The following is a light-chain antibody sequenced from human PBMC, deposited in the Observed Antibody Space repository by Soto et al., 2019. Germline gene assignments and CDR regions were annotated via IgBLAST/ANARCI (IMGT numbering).Light chain of an antibody. J-gene: IGKJ1*01. Sequence: EILMTQSPATLSVSPGERVTLSCRASQGVSGNLAWYQKKPGQAPRLIVCDASTRASRLPARFSGSGSGTEFALPISSLQSEDFAVYSCQQYKNWPLSTFGQGTKVEIK. CDR1: QGVSGN. V-gene: IGKV3-15*01. CDR2: DAS. CDR3: QQYKNWPLST.